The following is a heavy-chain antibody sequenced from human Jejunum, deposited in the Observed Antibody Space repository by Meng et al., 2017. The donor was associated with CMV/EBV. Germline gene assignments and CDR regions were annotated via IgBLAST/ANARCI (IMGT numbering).Heavy chain of an antibody. V-gene: IGHV3-11*04. CDR3: VRDILRVGITYYFDY. D-gene: IGHD1-26*01. CDR2: MSGDGSDL. Sequence: LSNYTMSGISLAKGKVLEWISYMSGDGSDLFYGDSVRGRFTISRDNAKHSLYLQINSLRVEDTAVYYCVRDILRVGITYYFDYWGQGTLVTVSS. J-gene: IGHJ4*02. CDR1: LSNYT.